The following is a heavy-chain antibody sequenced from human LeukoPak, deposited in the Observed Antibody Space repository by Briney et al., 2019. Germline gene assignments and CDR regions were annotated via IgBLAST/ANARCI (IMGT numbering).Heavy chain of an antibody. CDR1: GGSISSGDYY. J-gene: IGHJ4*02. D-gene: IGHD2-15*01. CDR3: AREPGLYCSGGGCYSGY. Sequence: SETLSLTCTVSGGSISSGDYYWSWIRQPPGKGLEWIGYIYYSGSTYYNPSLKSRVTISVDTSKNQFSLKLSSVTAADTAVYYCAREPGLYCSGGGCYSGYWGQGTLVTVSS. CDR2: IYYSGST. V-gene: IGHV4-30-4*01.